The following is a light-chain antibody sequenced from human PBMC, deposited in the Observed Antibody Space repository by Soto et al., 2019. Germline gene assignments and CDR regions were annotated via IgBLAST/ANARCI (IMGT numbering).Light chain of an antibody. V-gene: IGKV3D-15*01. Sequence: EIVMTQSPATLSVSPGERATLSCRASQSVSSNLAWYQQKPGQAPRLLIYGASIRATGIPARFSGSGSGTEFTLTISSLQSEGFAVYYCQQYNNWPRRTFGQGTKVEIK. CDR2: GAS. CDR3: QQYNNWPRRT. CDR1: QSVSSN. J-gene: IGKJ1*01.